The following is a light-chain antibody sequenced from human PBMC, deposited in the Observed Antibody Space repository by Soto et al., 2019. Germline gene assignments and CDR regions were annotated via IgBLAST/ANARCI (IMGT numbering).Light chain of an antibody. CDR3: HHYSLYSPWT. Sequence: IHMTQSPSSLSVSVGVRVTITCRTSQNINAWLAWYQQRPGQAPQLLIYDASTVQSGVPSRFSVSVSWTEFTLTIRSLQPDDSATYYCHHYSLYSPWTFVHRTKGEIK. CDR2: DAS. CDR1: QNINAW. V-gene: IGKV1-5*01. J-gene: IGKJ1*01.